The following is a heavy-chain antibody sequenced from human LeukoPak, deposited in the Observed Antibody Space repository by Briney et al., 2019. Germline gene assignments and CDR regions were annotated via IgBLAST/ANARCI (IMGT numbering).Heavy chain of an antibody. CDR3: AKPLGSMVTDFDY. CDR2: ISYDGSNK. J-gene: IGHJ4*02. CDR1: GFTFSSYG. V-gene: IGHV3-30*18. Sequence: GGSLRLSCAASGFTFSSYGMHWVRQAPGKGLEWVAVISYDGSNKYYADSVKGRFTISRDNSKNTLYLQMNSLRAEDTAVYYCAKPLGSMVTDFDYWGQGTLVTVSS. D-gene: IGHD5-18*01.